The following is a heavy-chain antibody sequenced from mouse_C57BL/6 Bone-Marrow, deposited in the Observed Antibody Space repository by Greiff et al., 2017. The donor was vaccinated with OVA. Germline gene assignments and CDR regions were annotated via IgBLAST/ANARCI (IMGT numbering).Heavy chain of an antibody. Sequence: EVKLMESGGDLVKPGGSLKLSCAASGFTFSSYGMSWVRQTPDKRLEWVATISSCGSYTYYQDSVKGRFTISRDNAKNTLYLQMSSLKSEDTAMYYCARRGVYYYGSSYAYYFDYWGQGTTLTVSS. J-gene: IGHJ2*01. CDR3: ARRGVYYYGSSYAYYFDY. V-gene: IGHV5-6*02. D-gene: IGHD1-1*01. CDR1: GFTFSSYG. CDR2: ISSCGSYT.